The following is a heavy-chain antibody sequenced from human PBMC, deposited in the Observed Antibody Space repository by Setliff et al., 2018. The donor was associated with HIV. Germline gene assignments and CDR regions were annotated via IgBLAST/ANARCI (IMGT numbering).Heavy chain of an antibody. CDR1: GGSVTSYY. D-gene: IGHD4-4*01. V-gene: IGHV4-4*07. Sequence: LSLTCTVSGGSVTSYYWSWIRQPAGKRLECIGRISISGDTNYNPSLKSRATMSLDTSKNQFSLKLNSVTAADTAMYYCARDPTTGVDYWGQGTLVTVSS. CDR2: ISISGDT. CDR3: ARDPTTGVDY. J-gene: IGHJ4*02.